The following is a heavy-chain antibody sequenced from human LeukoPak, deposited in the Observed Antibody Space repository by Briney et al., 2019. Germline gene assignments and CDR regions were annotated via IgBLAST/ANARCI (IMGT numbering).Heavy chain of an antibody. CDR1: GFTFNNYA. J-gene: IGHJ6*03. CDR3: ARINNWNCALYYYYMDV. D-gene: IGHD1-7*01. V-gene: IGHV3-23*01. CDR2: VGGNGGIT. Sequence: AGGSLRLSCAASGFTFNNYAMSWVRQAPGKGLEWVSAVGGNGGITYYADSVKGRFTITTDTSNNTVYLQMNSLRGDDTAVYYCARINNWNCALYYYYMDVWGKGTTVTVSS.